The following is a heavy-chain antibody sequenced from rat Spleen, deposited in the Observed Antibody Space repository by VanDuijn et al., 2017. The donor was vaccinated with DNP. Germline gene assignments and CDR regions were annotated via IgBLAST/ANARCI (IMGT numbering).Heavy chain of an antibody. J-gene: IGHJ2*01. V-gene: IGHV5S13*01. CDR1: GFTFSNYG. CDR2: ITTGCYNT. Sequence: EVQLVESGGGLVQPGRSLKLSCTASGFTFSNYGMAWVRQAPTKGLEWVASITTGCYNTYYRNSVKGRFKISRDNAKNTHYLPMDSLKSEDTATYYCARLEMDYWGQGVMVTVSS. CDR3: ARLEMDY.